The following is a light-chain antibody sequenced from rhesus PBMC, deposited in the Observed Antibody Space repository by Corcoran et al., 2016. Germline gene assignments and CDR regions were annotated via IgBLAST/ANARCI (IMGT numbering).Light chain of an antibody. CDR2: KDS. V-gene: IGLV3-29*01. CDR3: QVWDSSSDHPYI. Sequence: SYDVTQPRSVSVSPGQTARITCGGESIGSKYVHWYQQKPAQAPVLVIYKDSNRPSGIPERFSGSNSGNTATLTISGVEAGDEADYYCQVWDSSSDHPYIFGAGTRLTVL. CDR1: SIGSKY. J-gene: IGLJ1*01.